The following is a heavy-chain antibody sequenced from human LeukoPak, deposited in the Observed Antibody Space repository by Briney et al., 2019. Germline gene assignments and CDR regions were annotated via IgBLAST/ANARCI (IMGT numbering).Heavy chain of an antibody. CDR2: IWSEVTNR. CDR3: ARAAQRGFDYSNSLQY. CDR1: GFIFSHYG. Sequence: GGSLRLSCAASGFIFSHYGMHWVRQGPGKGLEWVAVIWSEVTNRYYADSVKGRFSINRDDSQTRVFLQMNSLRAEDTAVYYCARAAQRGFDYSNSLQYWGQGALVTVSS. D-gene: IGHD4-11*01. J-gene: IGHJ4*02. V-gene: IGHV3-33*01.